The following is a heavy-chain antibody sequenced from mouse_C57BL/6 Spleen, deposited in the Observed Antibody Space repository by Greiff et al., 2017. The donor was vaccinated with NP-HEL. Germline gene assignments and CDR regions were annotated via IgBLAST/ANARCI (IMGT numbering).Heavy chain of an antibody. CDR2: ISSGSSTI. Sequence: EVKLVESGGGLVKPGGSLKLSCAASGFTFSDYGMHWVRQAPEKGLEWVAYISSGSSTIYYADTVKGRFTISRDNAKNTLFLQMTSLRAEDTAMYYWAEAIADYWGQGTTLTVSS. CDR3: AEAIADY. D-gene: IGHD1-1*01. V-gene: IGHV5-17*01. CDR1: GFTFSDYG. J-gene: IGHJ2*01.